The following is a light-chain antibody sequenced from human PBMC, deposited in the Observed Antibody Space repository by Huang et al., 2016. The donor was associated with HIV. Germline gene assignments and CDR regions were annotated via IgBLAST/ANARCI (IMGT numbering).Light chain of an antibody. J-gene: IGKJ5*01. CDR3: QQYYSASIT. V-gene: IGKV4-1*01. CDR2: CAS. Sequence: DIVMTQSPGSLTVSLGERASINCTSSQPLLTTANNQSYLAWYQQKPRQPPQALIYCASNRESGVPERFSGSGSGTDFTLTISSLQAEDVALYYCQQYYSASITFGQGTRVEI. CDR1: QPLLTTANNQSY.